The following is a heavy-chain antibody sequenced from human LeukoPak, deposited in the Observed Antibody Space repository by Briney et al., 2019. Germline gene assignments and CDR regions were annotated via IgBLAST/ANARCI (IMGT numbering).Heavy chain of an antibody. CDR2: ISAYNGNT. CDR1: GYTFTSYG. V-gene: IGHV1-18*01. CDR3: ARRIAYCSGGSCYSAPYYYYYMDV. Sequence: GASVKVSCKASGYTFTSYGISCVRQAPGQGLEWMGWISAYNGNTNYAQKLQGRVTMTTDTSTSTAYMELRSLRSDDTAVYYCARRIAYCSGGSCYSAPYYYYYMDVWGKGTTVTVSS. D-gene: IGHD2-15*01. J-gene: IGHJ6*03.